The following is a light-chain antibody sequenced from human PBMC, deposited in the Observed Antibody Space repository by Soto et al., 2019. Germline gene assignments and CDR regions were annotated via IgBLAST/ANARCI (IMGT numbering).Light chain of an antibody. J-gene: IGLJ2*01. Sequence: SALTQPPSVSGSPGQSVTLSCIGSSSDVGTYDRVSWYQAPPGTAPKLIIYEVHYRPSGVPDRFSGSKSGNTASLTISGLQAEDEADYYCSSYAASTTLLFGGGTKLTVL. CDR1: SSDVGTYDR. V-gene: IGLV2-18*02. CDR3: SSYAASTTLL. CDR2: EVH.